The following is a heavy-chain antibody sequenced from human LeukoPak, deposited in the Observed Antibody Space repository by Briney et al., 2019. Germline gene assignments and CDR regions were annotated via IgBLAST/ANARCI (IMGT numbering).Heavy chain of an antibody. Sequence: GGSLRLSCAASGFTFSTFWMSWVRQAPGKGLVWVSRIKGDGSSTNYAESVKGRFTMTRDNAEGTLYLQMNSLRAECTAVYYCARPLYDTSGYYAYWGQGTLVTVSS. D-gene: IGHD3-22*01. J-gene: IGHJ4*02. CDR1: GFTFSTFW. CDR3: ARPLYDTSGYYAY. CDR2: IKGDGSST. V-gene: IGHV3-74*01.